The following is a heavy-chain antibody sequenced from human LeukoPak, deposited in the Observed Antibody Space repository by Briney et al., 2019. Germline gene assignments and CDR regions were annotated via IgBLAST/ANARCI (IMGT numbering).Heavy chain of an antibody. D-gene: IGHD3-3*01. Sequence: GRSLRLSCAASGFTFSSYGMHWVRQAPGKGLEWVAVISYDGSNKYYADSVKGRFTISRDNSKNTLYLQMNSLRAEDTAVYYCAKDRVGYYDFWSGYYTYYYYGMDVWGQGTTVTVSS. CDR3: AKDRVGYYDFWSGYYTYYYYGMDV. J-gene: IGHJ6*02. V-gene: IGHV3-30*18. CDR1: GFTFSSYG. CDR2: ISYDGSNK.